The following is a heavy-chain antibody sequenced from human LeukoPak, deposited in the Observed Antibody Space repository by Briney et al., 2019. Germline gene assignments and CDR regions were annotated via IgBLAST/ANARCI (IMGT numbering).Heavy chain of an antibody. CDR1: GGYISGYY. Sequence: SETLSLTCTVPGGYISGYYGNWIRQSPGQGQQRIGYIYYSGSTNYNPSLKSRVTISVDTSKNQFSLKLSSVTAADTAVYFCARDSPIGGRNGYRIFDYWGQGTLVTVSS. CDR3: ARDSPIGGRNGYRIFDY. D-gene: IGHD5-24*01. CDR2: IYYSGST. J-gene: IGHJ4*02. V-gene: IGHV4-59*01.